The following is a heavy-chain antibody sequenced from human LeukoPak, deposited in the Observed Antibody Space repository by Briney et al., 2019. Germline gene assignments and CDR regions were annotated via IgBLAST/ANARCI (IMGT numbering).Heavy chain of an antibody. D-gene: IGHD5-18*01. CDR2: MYYSGST. J-gene: IGHJ4*02. CDR1: GGSISSSSYY. CDR3: AREAMYSYGNNFDY. V-gene: IGHV4-39*07. Sequence: PSETLSLTCTVSGGSISSSSYYWGWIRQPPGRGLEWIGTMYYSGSTNYNPSLKSRVTISVDTSKNQFSLKLSSVTAADTAVYHCAREAMYSYGNNFDYWGQGTLVTVSS.